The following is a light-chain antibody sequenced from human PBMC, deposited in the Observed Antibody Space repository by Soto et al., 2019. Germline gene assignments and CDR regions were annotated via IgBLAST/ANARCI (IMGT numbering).Light chain of an antibody. CDR1: QSISSW. V-gene: IGKV1-5*01. Sequence: GDRVTITCRASQSISSWLAWYQQKPGKAPKFLIYDASNLESGVPSRFSGSGSGTEFTLTISSLQSEDFAVYYCQQYNNWPSWTFGQGTKVDIK. CDR3: QQYNNWPSWT. J-gene: IGKJ1*01. CDR2: DAS.